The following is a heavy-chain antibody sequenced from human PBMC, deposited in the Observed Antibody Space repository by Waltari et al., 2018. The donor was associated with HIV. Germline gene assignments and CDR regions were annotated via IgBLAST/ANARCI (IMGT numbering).Heavy chain of an antibody. Sequence: QVQLQQWGAGLLKPSETLSLTCAVHVGSFSGYYWSWDRQPPGKGLEWIGEINHSGSTNYNPSLKSRVTISVDTSKNQFSLKLSSVTAADTAVYYCARVLAVAGDDYWGQGTLVTVSS. CDR2: INHSGST. J-gene: IGHJ4*02. D-gene: IGHD6-19*01. CDR3: ARVLAVAGDDY. V-gene: IGHV4-34*01. CDR1: VGSFSGYY.